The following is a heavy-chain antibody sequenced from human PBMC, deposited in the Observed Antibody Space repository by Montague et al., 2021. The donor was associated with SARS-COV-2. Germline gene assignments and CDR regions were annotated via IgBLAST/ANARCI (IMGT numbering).Heavy chain of an antibody. Sequence: SETLSLTCSVSGDSVTSHYWAGIRQPAGKGLEWIGRMHFTGKTNFSPFFSSRLTMSAGTSKNQFSLKLTSVTAADTAIYFCARDRFDFGAGRQGTIDFWGQGTLVTVSS. J-gene: IGHJ4*02. CDR3: ARDRFDFGAGRQGTIDF. CDR1: GDSVTSHY. D-gene: IGHD3-10*01. CDR2: MHFTGKT. V-gene: IGHV4-4*07.